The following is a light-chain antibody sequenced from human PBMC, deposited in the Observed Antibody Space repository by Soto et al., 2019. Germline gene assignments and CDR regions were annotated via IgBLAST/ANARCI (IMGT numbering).Light chain of an antibody. CDR1: QRVSSTF. CDR3: QQYGGSIT. CDR2: GAS. Sequence: EVVLTQSPATLSLSPGERATLSCRASQRVSSTFLAWYQQKPGQAPRLLIYGASSRDTGIPDRFSGSGSGTDFTLTISRLEPEDFAVYYCQQYGGSITFGGGTKVEIK. V-gene: IGKV3-20*01. J-gene: IGKJ4*01.